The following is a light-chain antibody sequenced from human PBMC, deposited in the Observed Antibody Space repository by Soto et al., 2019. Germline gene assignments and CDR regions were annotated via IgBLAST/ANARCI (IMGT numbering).Light chain of an antibody. CDR3: SSYTDSSNYV. CDR2: HVT. J-gene: IGLJ1*01. CDR1: SSDLAIYNY. V-gene: IGLV2-14*03. Sequence: QSALTQPASVSGSPGQSITISCTGTSSDLAIYNYVSWYQQHPGKAPKLMIYHVTNRPSGVPNRFSGSRSGNTASLTVSGLQAEDEADYYCSSYTDSSNYVFGTGTKVTVL.